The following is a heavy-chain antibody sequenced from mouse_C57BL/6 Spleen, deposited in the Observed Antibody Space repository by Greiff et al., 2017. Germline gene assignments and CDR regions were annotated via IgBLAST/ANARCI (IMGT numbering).Heavy chain of an antibody. CDR3: ARKGDYGSSYGARDY. Sequence: VQLQQSGPGLVAPSQCLSITCTVSGFSLTSYAISWVRQPPGKGLEWLGVIWTGGGTTYNSAPKSSLSISKAKPKSQVFSKKTSQQTDGTARYYGARKGDYGSSYGARDYWGQGTSVTVSS. CDR1: GFSLTSYA. D-gene: IGHD1-1*01. CDR2: IWTGGGT. J-gene: IGHJ4*01. V-gene: IGHV2-9-1*01.